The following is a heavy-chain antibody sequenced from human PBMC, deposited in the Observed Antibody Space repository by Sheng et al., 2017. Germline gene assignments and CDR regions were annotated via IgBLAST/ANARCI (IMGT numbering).Heavy chain of an antibody. D-gene: IGHD3-10*01. CDR2: ISYSGST. CDR3: ARAENYYGSMLDP. J-gene: IGHJ5*02. Sequence: QLQLQESGPGLVKPSETLSLTCTVSGGSISSSSYYWDWIRQPPGKGLEWIGSISYSGSTYYNPSLKSRVTMSVDKSKNQFSLKLSSVTAADTAVYYCARAENYYGSMLDPWGQGTLVTVSS. V-gene: IGHV4-39*07. CDR1: GGSISSSSYY.